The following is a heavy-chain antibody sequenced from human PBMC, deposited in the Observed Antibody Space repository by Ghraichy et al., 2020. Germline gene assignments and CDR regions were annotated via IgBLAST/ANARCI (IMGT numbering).Heavy chain of an antibody. D-gene: IGHD1-26*01. CDR2: IYYSGST. Sequence: SETLSLTCTVSGGSINSYYWSWIRQPPGKGLEWIGYIYYSGSTNYNPSLKSRVTISVDTSKNQFSLKLSSVTAADTAVYYCARSRSGSYSSFDYWGQGTLVTVSS. CDR3: ARSRSGSYSSFDY. CDR1: GGSINSYY. J-gene: IGHJ4*02. V-gene: IGHV4-59*01.